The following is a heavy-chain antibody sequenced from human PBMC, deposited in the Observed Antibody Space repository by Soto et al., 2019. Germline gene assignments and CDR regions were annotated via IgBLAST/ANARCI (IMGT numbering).Heavy chain of an antibody. CDR2: INAGNGNT. V-gene: IGHV1-3*01. J-gene: IGHJ5*02. CDR1: GYTFTSYD. Sequence: ASVKVSCKASGYTFTSYDMHWVRQAPGQRLEWMGWINAGNGNTKSSEKFQGRVTISRATSASTAYLELSRLTSEDTAVYYCARALGRWEFNWFDPWGQGTLVTVSS. CDR3: ARALGRWEFNWFDP. D-gene: IGHD1-26*01.